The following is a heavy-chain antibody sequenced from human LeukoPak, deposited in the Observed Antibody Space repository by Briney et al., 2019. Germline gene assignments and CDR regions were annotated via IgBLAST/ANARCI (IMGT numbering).Heavy chain of an antibody. J-gene: IGHJ6*02. V-gene: IGHV3-30-3*01. CDR2: ISHDGSNK. CDR3: ARDSTVKGYYYYYGMDV. CDR1: GFTFSSYA. D-gene: IGHD2-2*01. Sequence: PGRSLRLSCAASGFTFSSYAMHWVRQAPGKGLEWVAVISHDGSNKYYADSVKGRFTISRDNSKNTLYLQVNSLRTEDTAVYYCARDSTVKGYYYYYGMDVWGQGTTVTVSS.